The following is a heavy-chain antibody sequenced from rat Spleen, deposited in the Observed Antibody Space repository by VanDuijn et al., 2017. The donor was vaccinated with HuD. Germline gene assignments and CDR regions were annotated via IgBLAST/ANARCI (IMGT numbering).Heavy chain of an antibody. J-gene: IGHJ3*01. CDR1: GFTFSDYY. CDR2: ISYDGGST. Sequence: EVQLVESGGGLVQPGRSLKLSCAASGFTFSDYYMAWVRQAPTKGLEWVASISYDGGSTYYRDSVKGRFTISRDNAKSSLYLQMDSLRSEDTATYYCTTDRGGAYWGQGTLVTVSS. D-gene: IGHD1-11*01. V-gene: IGHV5-20*01. CDR3: TTDRGGAY.